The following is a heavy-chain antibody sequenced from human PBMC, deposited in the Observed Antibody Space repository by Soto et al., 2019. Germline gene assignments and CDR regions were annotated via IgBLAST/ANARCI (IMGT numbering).Heavy chain of an antibody. CDR3: PGGARADSTGTRAH. J-gene: IGHJ4*02. D-gene: IGHD1-1*01. CDR2: ISADGTTT. Sequence: RGSLRLSCVVSGLTSSMYWMHWVRQVPGPSPFWVSRISADGTTTNYADSVRGRFTISRDNSKNTLYLQMNNWKPDDTAIYYCPGGARADSTGTRAHWDQGTPVTVSS. CDR1: GLTSSMYW. V-gene: IGHV3-74*01.